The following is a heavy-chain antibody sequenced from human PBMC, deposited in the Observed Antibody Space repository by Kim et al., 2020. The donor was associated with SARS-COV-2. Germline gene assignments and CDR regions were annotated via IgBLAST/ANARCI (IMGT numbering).Heavy chain of an antibody. CDR2: INAGNGNT. CDR3: ARMSGYSYVLAGDY. V-gene: IGHV1-3*01. Sequence: ASVKVSCKASGYTFTSYAMHWVRQAPGQRLEWMGWINAGNGNTKYSQKFQGRVTITRDTSASTAYMELSSLRSEDTAVYYCARMSGYSYVLAGDYWGQGTLVTVSS. CDR1: GYTFTSYA. J-gene: IGHJ4*02. D-gene: IGHD5-18*01.